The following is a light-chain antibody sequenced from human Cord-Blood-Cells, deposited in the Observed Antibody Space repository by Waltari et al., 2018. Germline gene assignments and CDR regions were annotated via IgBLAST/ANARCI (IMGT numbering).Light chain of an antibody. V-gene: IGLV2-14*01. CDR2: DVS. J-gene: IGLJ2*01. CDR1: STDSGGYNF. Sequence: QSALSQPASVSGPPGQSLHISCTGTSTDSGGYNFVSWYQQHPGKAPKLMIYDVSNRPSGVSNRFSGSKSGNTASLTISGLQAEDEADYYCSSYTSSSTVVFGGGTKLTVL. CDR3: SSYTSSSTVV.